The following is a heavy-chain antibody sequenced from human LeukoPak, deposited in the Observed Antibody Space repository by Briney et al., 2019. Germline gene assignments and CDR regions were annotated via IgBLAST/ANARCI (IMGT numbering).Heavy chain of an antibody. CDR1: GFTFSSYW. CDR3: ARDSDPIDAFDI. V-gene: IGHV3-7*01. J-gene: IGHJ3*02. Sequence: GGSLRLSCAASGFTFSSYWMSWVRQAPGKGLEWVADIKKDGSEKYYVDSVKGRFTISRDNAKNSLYLQMNSLRAEDTAVYYCARDSDPIDAFDIWGQGTMVTVSS. CDR2: IKKDGSEK.